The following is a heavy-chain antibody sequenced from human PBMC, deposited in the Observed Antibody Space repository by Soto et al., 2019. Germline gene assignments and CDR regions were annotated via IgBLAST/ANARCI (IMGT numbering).Heavy chain of an antibody. V-gene: IGHV1-58*01. CDR2: IVVGSGNT. J-gene: IGHJ4*02. CDR3: AADNSVDHFDY. CDR1: GFTFTSSA. D-gene: IGHD1-20*01. Sequence: QMQLVQSGPEVKKPGTSVKVSCKASGFTFTSSAVQWVRQARGQRLEWIGWIVVGSGNTNYAQKFQERVTITRDMSSSTAYMGLISLISEGEAVYYWAADNSVDHFDYWGQGTLVTVSS.